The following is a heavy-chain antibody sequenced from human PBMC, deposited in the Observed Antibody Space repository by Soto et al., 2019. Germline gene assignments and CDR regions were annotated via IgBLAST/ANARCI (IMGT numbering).Heavy chain of an antibody. Sequence: PSETLSLTCAVYGGSFSPYVWSWIRQPPGKGLEWIGEINHSGSTNYNPSLTRRATLSVDTSKNQVSLKLTSVTAADTAVYYCARLASGWQYYYFDFWGRGTPVTVSS. J-gene: IGHJ2*01. V-gene: IGHV4-34*01. D-gene: IGHD6-19*01. CDR3: ARLASGWQYYYFDF. CDR2: INHSGST. CDR1: GGSFSPYV.